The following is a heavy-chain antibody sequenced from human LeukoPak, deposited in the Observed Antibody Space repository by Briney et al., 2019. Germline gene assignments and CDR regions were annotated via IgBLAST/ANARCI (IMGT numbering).Heavy chain of an antibody. V-gene: IGHV3-30-3*01. D-gene: IGHD3-10*01. Sequence: PGRSLRLSCAASGFTFSSYAMHRVRQAPGKGLEWVAVISYDGNNKYYADSVKGRFTISRDNSKNTLYLQMNSLRAEDTAVYYCARAGYYGSGSYPRLSYYGMDVWGQGTTVTVSS. CDR1: GFTFSSYA. CDR3: ARAGYYGSGSYPRLSYYGMDV. J-gene: IGHJ6*02. CDR2: ISYDGNNK.